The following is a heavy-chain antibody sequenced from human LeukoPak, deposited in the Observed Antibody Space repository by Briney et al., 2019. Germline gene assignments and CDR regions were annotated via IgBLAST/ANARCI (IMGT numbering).Heavy chain of an antibody. CDR3: ARTSSGWLTDAFDI. CDR2: IYSGGST. Sequence: GGSLRLSCAASGFTFSSYSMNWVRQAPGKGLEWVSVIYSGGSTYYADSVNGRFTISRDNSKNTLYLQMNSLIAEDTAVYYCARTSSGWLTDAFDIWGQGTMVTVSS. V-gene: IGHV3-66*01. CDR1: GFTFSSYS. D-gene: IGHD6-19*01. J-gene: IGHJ3*02.